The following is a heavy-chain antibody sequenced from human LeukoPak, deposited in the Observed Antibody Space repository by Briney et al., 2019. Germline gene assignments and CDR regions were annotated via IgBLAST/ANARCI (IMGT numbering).Heavy chain of an antibody. D-gene: IGHD2-15*01. J-gene: IGHJ4*02. CDR1: GWTFISYW. V-gene: IGHV3-7*01. CDR2: INQDGSEK. CDR3: ERDSTGDCSGGSCYYNY. Sequence: GGALRLSLAGSGWTFISYWMSGVGQAPGKRLDGVANINQDGSEKYYVDSLKGRFTISRDNAKNSLYLQMNSLRAEETAVYYCERDSTGDCSGGSCYYNYWGQGTLVAVSS.